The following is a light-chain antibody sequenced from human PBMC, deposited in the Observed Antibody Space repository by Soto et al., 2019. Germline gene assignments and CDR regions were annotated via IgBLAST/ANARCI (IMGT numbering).Light chain of an antibody. J-gene: IGKJ1*01. CDR1: QSIRSW. CDR2: DAS. V-gene: IGKV1-5*01. CDR3: QQYNSYSST. Sequence: DIQMTQSPSTLSASVGDRVTITCRASQSIRSWLAWYQQKSGKAPKLLIYDASSLESGVPSRFSGSGSGTEFTLTISSLQPDDFATYYCQQYNSYSSTFGQGTKVDIK.